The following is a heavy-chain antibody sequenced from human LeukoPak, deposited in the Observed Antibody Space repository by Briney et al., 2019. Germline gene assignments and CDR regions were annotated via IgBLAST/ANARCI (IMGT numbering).Heavy chain of an antibody. V-gene: IGHV3-48*01. CDR2: ISSSSTI. J-gene: IGHJ4*02. Sequence: GGSLRLSCAAPGFTFSSYSMNWVRQAPGKGLEWVSYISSSSTIYYADSVKGRFTISRDNAKNSLYLQMNSLRAEDTAVYYCASTPSRRSYWGQGTLVTVSS. CDR1: GFTFSSYS. CDR3: ASTPSRRSY.